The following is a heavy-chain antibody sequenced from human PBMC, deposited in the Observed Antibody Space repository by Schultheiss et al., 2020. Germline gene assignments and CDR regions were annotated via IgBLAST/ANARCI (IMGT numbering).Heavy chain of an antibody. CDR3: AKATVTTSLPRFDY. D-gene: IGHD4-17*01. CDR1: GFTFDDYA. Sequence: GGSLRLSCAASGFTFDDYAMHWVRQAPGKGLEWVSGISGSGGSTHYADSVKGRFTISRDNSKNTLYLQMNSLRAEDTAVYYCAKATVTTSLPRFDYWGQGTLVTVSS. CDR2: ISGSGGST. J-gene: IGHJ4*02. V-gene: IGHV3-23*01.